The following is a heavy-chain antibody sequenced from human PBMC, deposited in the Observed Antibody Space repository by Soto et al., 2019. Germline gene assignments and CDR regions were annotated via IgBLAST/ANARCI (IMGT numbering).Heavy chain of an antibody. CDR3: VRDNSRDGYNYCG. CDR1: GFTFSYYN. Sequence: EVQLVESGGGLVKPGESLRLSCAASGFTFSYYNMNWVRQGPGKGLEWVSSITSTGYIYYTDSVKGRFTISRDNAKNSLHLQMNSLRVEDTAVYYCVRDNSRDGYNYCGWGQGTLVTVAS. CDR2: ITSTGYI. J-gene: IGHJ4*02. V-gene: IGHV3-21*02. D-gene: IGHD1-1*01.